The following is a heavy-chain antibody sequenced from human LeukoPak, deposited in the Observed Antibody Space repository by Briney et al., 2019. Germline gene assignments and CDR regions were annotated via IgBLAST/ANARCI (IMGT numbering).Heavy chain of an antibody. CDR1: GYILTNYG. V-gene: IGHV1-18*01. CDR3: ARDYSGYDGFDY. D-gene: IGHD5-12*01. J-gene: IGHJ4*02. Sequence: GASVKVSCKASGYILTNYGITWVRQAPGQGLEWMGWISVYNVNTNYAQKLQGRVTMTTDTSTSTVYMDLRSLRSDDTAVYYCARDYSGYDGFDYWGQGTLVTVSS. CDR2: ISVYNVNT.